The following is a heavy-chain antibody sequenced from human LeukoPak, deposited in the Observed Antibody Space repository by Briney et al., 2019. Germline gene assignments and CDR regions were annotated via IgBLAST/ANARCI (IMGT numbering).Heavy chain of an antibody. CDR3: AKDRIEGDPVWLFDY. Sequence: GGSLRLSCAASGFTFSSYAMSWVRQAPGKGLEWVSAISGSGGSTYYADSVKGRFTISRDSSKNTLYLQMNSLRAEDRAVYYCAKDRIEGDPVWLFDYWGQGTLVTVSS. D-gene: IGHD3-16*01. CDR2: ISGSGGST. J-gene: IGHJ4*02. CDR1: GFTFSSYA. V-gene: IGHV3-23*01.